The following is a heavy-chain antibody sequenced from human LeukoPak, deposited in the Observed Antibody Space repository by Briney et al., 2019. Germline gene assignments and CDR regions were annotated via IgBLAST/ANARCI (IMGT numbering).Heavy chain of an antibody. J-gene: IGHJ4*02. D-gene: IGHD5-24*01. V-gene: IGHV3-64*04. CDR2: IIREGVST. Sequence: GRSLRLSCSASGFTFSNYAMHWVRQAPGKGLEYVSPIIREGVSTYYADSVKGRFTISRDNSKNPLYLQMNSLRAEDTAVYYCESGMDGYTEFDYWGRGTLVTVAS. CDR3: ESGMDGYTEFDY. CDR1: GFTFSNYA.